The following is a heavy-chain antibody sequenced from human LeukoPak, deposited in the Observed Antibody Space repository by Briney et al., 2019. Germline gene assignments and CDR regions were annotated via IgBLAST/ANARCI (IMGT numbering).Heavy chain of an antibody. V-gene: IGHV3-48*03. CDR3: ARGHYYGMDV. Sequence: QPGGSLRLSCAASGFTFSDYEINWVRQAPGKGLEWVSYISGRGTTIYYAPSVKGRFTVSKDNAKNSLNLQVNRLRAEDTAVYYCARGHYYGMDVWGQGTTVTVSS. CDR1: GFTFSDYE. J-gene: IGHJ6*02. CDR2: ISGRGTTI.